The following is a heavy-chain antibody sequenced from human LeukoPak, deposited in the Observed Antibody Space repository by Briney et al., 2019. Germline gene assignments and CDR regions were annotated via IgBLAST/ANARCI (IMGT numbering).Heavy chain of an antibody. CDR1: GDSINGYY. V-gene: IGHV4-59*08. Sequence: PSETLSLTCTVSGDSINGYYWSWIRQPPGKGLEWIGFIYSGGSTNYNPSLKSRVTISADTSKNQFSLKLSSVTAADTAVYYCARARGEFDYWGQGTLVTVSS. D-gene: IGHD3-10*01. CDR3: ARARGEFDY. J-gene: IGHJ4*02. CDR2: IYSGGST.